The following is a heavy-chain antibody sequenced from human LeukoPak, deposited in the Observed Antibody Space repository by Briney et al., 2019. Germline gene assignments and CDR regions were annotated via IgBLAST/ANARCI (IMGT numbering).Heavy chain of an antibody. J-gene: IGHJ5*02. Sequence: NPSETLSLTCTVSGGSISSYYWSWIRQPPGKGLEWIGYIYYSGSTNYNPSLKSRVTISVDTSKNQFSLKLGSVTAADTAVYYCARLSGSSLAWFDPWGQGTLVTVSS. CDR3: ARLSGSSLAWFDP. CDR2: IYYSGST. CDR1: GGSISSYY. D-gene: IGHD6-13*01. V-gene: IGHV4-59*01.